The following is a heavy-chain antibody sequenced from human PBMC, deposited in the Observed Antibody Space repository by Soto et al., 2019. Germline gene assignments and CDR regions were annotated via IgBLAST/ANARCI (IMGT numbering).Heavy chain of an antibody. CDR1: GGDFRRYA. CDR3: ALPDEGGYASNHHYYYAMDV. V-gene: IGHV1-69*01. Sequence: QVQLVQSGAEVKKPGSSVKVSCKASGGDFRRYAISWVRQAPGQGLEWMGGIVPIFGVTNYAQRFQGRLTITADESTSTAYMDLISLRSEDTAVYFCALPDEGGYASNHHYYYAMDVWGQGTTVTVTS. CDR2: IVPIFGVT. D-gene: IGHD3-22*01. J-gene: IGHJ6*02.